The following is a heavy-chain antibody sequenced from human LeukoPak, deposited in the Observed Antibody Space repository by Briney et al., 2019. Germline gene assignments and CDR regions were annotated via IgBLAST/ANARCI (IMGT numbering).Heavy chain of an antibody. Sequence: GGSLRLSCAASGFTFSSYSMNWVRQAPGKGPEWVSSISSSSSYIYYADSVKGRFTISRDNAKNSLYLQMNSLRAEDTAVYYCARGSGDYVLSGPAAAFDIWGQGTMVTVSS. CDR2: ISSSSSYI. CDR3: ARGSGDYVLSGPAAAFDI. V-gene: IGHV3-21*04. CDR1: GFTFSSYS. J-gene: IGHJ3*02. D-gene: IGHD4-17*01.